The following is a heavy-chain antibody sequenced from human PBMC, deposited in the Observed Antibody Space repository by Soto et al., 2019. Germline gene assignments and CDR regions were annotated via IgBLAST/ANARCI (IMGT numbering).Heavy chain of an antibody. CDR2: IIPILGIA. CDR3: ARDGPPPGYCSGGSCYRPFDY. D-gene: IGHD2-15*01. V-gene: IGHV1-69*04. J-gene: IGHJ4*01. Sequence: SVKVSCKASGGTFSSYTISWVRQAPGQGLEWMGRIIPILGIANYAQKFQGRVTITADKSTSTAYMELSSLRSEDTAVYYCARDGPPPGYCSGGSCYRPFDYWGHGTLVTVSS. CDR1: GGTFSSYT.